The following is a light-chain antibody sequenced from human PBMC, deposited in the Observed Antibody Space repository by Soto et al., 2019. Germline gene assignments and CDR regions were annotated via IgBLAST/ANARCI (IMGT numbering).Light chain of an antibody. V-gene: IGKV3-11*01. CDR3: QQRSNWPIT. J-gene: IGKJ5*01. CDR2: DAS. CDR1: QSVSRN. Sequence: EIVLTQSPATLCLSPGERATLSCRASQSVSRNLAWYQQKPGQAPRLLIYDASNRATGIPARFSGSGSVTDFTLTISSLEPEDFAVYYCQQRSNWPITFGQGTRLEIK.